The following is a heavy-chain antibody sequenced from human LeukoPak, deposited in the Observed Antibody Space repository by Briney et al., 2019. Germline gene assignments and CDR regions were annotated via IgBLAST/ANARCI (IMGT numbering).Heavy chain of an antibody. CDR2: ISYDGSNK. CDR1: GFTFSSYG. V-gene: IGHV3-30*18. Sequence: GGSLRLSCAASGFTFSSYGMHWDRQAPGKGLEWVAVISYDGSNKYYADSVKGRFTISRDNSKNTLYLQMNSLRAEDTAVYYCAKAPSMVRGRAFDIWGQGTMVTVSS. J-gene: IGHJ3*02. CDR3: AKAPSMVRGRAFDI. D-gene: IGHD3-10*01.